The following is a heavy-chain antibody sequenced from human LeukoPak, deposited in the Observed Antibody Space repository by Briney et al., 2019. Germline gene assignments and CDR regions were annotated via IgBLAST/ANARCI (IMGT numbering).Heavy chain of an antibody. CDR2: IYSGGST. V-gene: IGHV3-53*04. J-gene: IGHJ4*02. D-gene: IGHD3-22*01. CDR1: GFTVSSNY. CDR3: ARADYYDSSGYWA. Sequence: GGSLRLSCAASGFTVSSNYMSWVRQAPGKGLEWVSVIYSGGSTYYADSVKGRFTISRHNSKNTLYLQMNSLRAEDTAVYYCARADYYDSSGYWAWGQGTLVTVSS.